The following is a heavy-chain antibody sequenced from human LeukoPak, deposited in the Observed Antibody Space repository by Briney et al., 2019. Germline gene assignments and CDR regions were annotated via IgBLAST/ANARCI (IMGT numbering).Heavy chain of an antibody. Sequence: PGGSLTLSCAASGFTFRSYWMHWVRHAPGKGLVWVSGINSDGSDTSYADDVKGRFTISRDNAKNTLYLQMNSLRAEDTAVYYCARVGIQRYFDYWGQETLVTVSS. CDR3: ARVGIQRYFDY. D-gene: IGHD5-18*01. V-gene: IGHV3-74*01. J-gene: IGHJ4*02. CDR2: INSDGSDT. CDR1: GFTFRSYW.